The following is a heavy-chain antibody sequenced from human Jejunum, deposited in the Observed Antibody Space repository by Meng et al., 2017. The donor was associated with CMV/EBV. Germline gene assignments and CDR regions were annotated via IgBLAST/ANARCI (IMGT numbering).Heavy chain of an antibody. J-gene: IGHJ5*02. D-gene: IGHD2-2*01. V-gene: IGHV4-30-4*08. CDR1: SINSGDYY. Sequence: SINSGDYYWSWIRQPPGKGLEWIGFTKYSGRTYYNQSLKSRLIISLDTSENQFSLSLTSVTAADTAVYYCARTEDCSSTSCYTGFDPWGQGSLVTVSS. CDR3: ARTEDCSSTSCYTGFDP. CDR2: TKYSGRT.